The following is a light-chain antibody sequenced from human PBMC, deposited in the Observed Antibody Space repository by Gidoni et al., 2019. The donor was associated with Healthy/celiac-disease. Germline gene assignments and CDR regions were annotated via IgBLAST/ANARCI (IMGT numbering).Light chain of an antibody. CDR1: QSVSSSY. CDR3: QQYDSRTGYT. J-gene: IGKJ2*01. CDR2: GAS. V-gene: IGKV3-20*01. Sequence: EIALTPSPGSLSLSPGERATLSCRASQSVSSSYLAWYQQKPGEPPRLLIYGASSRATGIPDRFSGSGSGTDFNLTISRLEPEDFAVYYCQQYDSRTGYTFGQGTKLEIK.